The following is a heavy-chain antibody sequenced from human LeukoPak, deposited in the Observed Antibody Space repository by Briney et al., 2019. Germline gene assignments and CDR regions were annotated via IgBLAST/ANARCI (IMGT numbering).Heavy chain of an antibody. CDR2: IYYSGST. Sequence: PSQTLSLTCTVSGGSISSGGYYWSWIRQHPGKGLEWIGYIYYSGSTHYNPSLKSRVTISVDTSKNQFSLKLSSVTAADTAVYYCARVSRASSGYHFDYWGQGTLVTVSS. V-gene: IGHV4-31*03. D-gene: IGHD3-22*01. CDR3: ARVSRASSGYHFDY. J-gene: IGHJ4*02. CDR1: GGSISSGGYY.